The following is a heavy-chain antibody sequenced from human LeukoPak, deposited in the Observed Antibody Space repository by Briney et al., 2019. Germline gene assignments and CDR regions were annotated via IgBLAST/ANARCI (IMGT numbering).Heavy chain of an antibody. CDR2: ISFDGSNK. J-gene: IGHJ4*02. CDR3: ARGGDYYGSGSFLDY. V-gene: IGHV3-30-3*01. CDR1: GFTFSSYA. D-gene: IGHD3-10*01. Sequence: GRSLRVSCAASGFTFSSYAMHWVRQAPGKGLEWVAVISFDGSNKYYADSVKGRFTISRDNSKNTLYVQMNSLRAEDTAVYYCARGGDYYGSGSFLDYWGQGTLVTVSS.